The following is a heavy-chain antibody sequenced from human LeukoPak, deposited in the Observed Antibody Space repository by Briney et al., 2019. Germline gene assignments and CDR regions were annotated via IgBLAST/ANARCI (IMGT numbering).Heavy chain of an antibody. Sequence: PGGSLRLSCAASGFTFSDYWMTWLRQAPGKGLEWVANIRRDGSQKNYADSVKGRFTISRDNAKNSLYLLMNSLRAEDTAVYYLSKHVVGVGFDYWGQGTLVTVSS. J-gene: IGHJ4*02. CDR1: GFTFSDYW. D-gene: IGHD3-22*01. CDR2: IRRDGSQK. V-gene: IGHV3-7*01. CDR3: SKHVVGVGFDY.